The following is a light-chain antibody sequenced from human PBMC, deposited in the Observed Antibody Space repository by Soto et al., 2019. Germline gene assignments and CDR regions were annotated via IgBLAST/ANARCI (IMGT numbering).Light chain of an antibody. CDR2: AAS. CDR1: QSISNY. CDR3: QQTYIAPLT. Sequence: DIQMTQSPYSLSASVGDRVTITCRASQSISNYLNWYQQKSRKAPNLLIYAASGLQSGVPSRFSGSGSGTDFTLTISNLQPEDFATYYCQQTYIAPLTFGGGTKVDIK. V-gene: IGKV1-39*01. J-gene: IGKJ4*01.